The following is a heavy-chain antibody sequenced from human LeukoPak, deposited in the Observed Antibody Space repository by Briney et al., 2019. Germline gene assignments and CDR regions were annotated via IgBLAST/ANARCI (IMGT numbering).Heavy chain of an antibody. CDR3: ARNENSGWGYFDY. V-gene: IGHV3-23*01. D-gene: IGHD5-12*01. CDR1: GFTFSSYA. J-gene: IGHJ4*02. CDR2: ISGSGGNT. Sequence: PGGSLRLSCAASGFTFSSYAMSWVRQAPGKGLEWVSVISGSGGNTYYADSVKGRFTISRDNSKNTLYLQLNSLRAEDTAVYYCARNENSGWGYFDYWGQGTLVTVSS.